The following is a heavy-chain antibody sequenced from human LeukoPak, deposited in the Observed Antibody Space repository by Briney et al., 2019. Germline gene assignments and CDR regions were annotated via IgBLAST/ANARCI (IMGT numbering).Heavy chain of an antibody. J-gene: IGHJ4*02. V-gene: IGHV3-74*01. Sequence: GGSLRLPCTASGFSFSGHWMHWARQLPGKGLVWVSRISPTGSTTSYADSVKGRFTVSRDNAKNTLYLQVNNLRAEDTAVYYCARGPNSNWSGLDFWGQGTLLTVSS. CDR3: ARGPNSNWSGLDF. D-gene: IGHD6-6*01. CDR1: GFSFSGHW. CDR2: ISPTGSTT.